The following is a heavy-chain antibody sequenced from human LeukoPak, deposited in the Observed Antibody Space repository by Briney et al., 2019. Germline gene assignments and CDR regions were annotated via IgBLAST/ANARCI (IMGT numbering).Heavy chain of an antibody. CDR1: GFTLSTYA. D-gene: IGHD6-6*01. J-gene: IGHJ6*03. CDR2: TSSSDAGT. V-gene: IGHV3-23*01. CDR3: AREVGSYSSFISYYMDV. Sequence: GGSLRLSCAASGFTLSTYAMSWVRQTPGKGLEWVAATSSSDAGTYHADSVRGRFTISRDNAKNSLYLQTNSLRAEDTAVYYCAREVGSYSSFISYYMDVWGKGTTVTVSS.